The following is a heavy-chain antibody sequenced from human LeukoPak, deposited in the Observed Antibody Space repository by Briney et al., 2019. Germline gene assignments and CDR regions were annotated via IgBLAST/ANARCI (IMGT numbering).Heavy chain of an antibody. V-gene: IGHV4-34*01. CDR3: ARLGITIFGVVPFDI. Sequence: SETLSLTCAVYGGSFSGYYWSWIRQPPGKGLEWIGEINHSGSTNYNPSLKSRVTISVDTSKNQFSLKLSSVTAADTAVYYCARLGITIFGVVPFDIWGQGTMVTVSS. CDR1: GGSFSGYY. D-gene: IGHD3-3*01. CDR2: INHSGST. J-gene: IGHJ3*02.